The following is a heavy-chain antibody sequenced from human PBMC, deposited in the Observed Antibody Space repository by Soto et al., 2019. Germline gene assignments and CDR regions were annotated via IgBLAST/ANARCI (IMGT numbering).Heavy chain of an antibody. CDR3: AHSLYWGLLNY. Sequence: QITLKESGPTLVKPTQTLTLTCTFSGFSLSTSGVGVGWIRQPPGKALEWLALINWDDDRRYVPSLDSRLSITKDTSKNQVVLALHRVDPVDTATYYCAHSLYWGLLNYWGQGILVTVSS. J-gene: IGHJ4*02. CDR2: INWDDDR. CDR1: GFSLSTSGVG. D-gene: IGHD2-8*02. V-gene: IGHV2-5*05.